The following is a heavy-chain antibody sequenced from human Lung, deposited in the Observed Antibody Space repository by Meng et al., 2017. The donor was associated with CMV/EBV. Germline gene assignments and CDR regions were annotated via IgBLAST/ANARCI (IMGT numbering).Heavy chain of an antibody. D-gene: IGHD6-6*01. V-gene: IGHV3-33*06. CDR3: AKTAQFSSSNIDY. CDR2: IWYDGSNK. CDR1: GFTFSSYG. Sequence: SLKISXAASGFTFSSYGMHWVRQAPGKGLEWVAVIWYDGSNKYYTDSVKGRFTISRDNSKNTLYLQMNSLRAEDTAVYYCAKTAQFSSSNIDYWGQGTLVTVSS. J-gene: IGHJ4*02.